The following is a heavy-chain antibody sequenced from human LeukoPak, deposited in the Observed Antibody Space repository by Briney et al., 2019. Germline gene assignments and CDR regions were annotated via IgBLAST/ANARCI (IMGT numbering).Heavy chain of an antibody. CDR1: GYTFTGYY. D-gene: IGHD1-26*01. Sequence: ASVKVSCKASGYTFTGYYMHWVRQAPGQGLEWMGWINPIHGGTNYAQKFQGRVTMTRDTSTSTAYMELSSLRSDDTAIYYCASLGDSTTTTPDDEFDYWGQGTLVTVSS. V-gene: IGHV1-2*02. J-gene: IGHJ4*02. CDR2: INPIHGGT. CDR3: ASLGDSTTTTPDDEFDY.